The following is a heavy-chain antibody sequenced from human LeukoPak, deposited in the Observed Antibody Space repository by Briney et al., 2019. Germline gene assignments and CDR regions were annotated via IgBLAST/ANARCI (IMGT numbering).Heavy chain of an antibody. CDR2: ISNSGSTI. CDR3: ARHASGAYSWFDP. D-gene: IGHD1-26*01. J-gene: IGHJ5*02. V-gene: IGHV3-11*04. Sequence: GGSLRLSCAASRFTFSDYYMSWIRQAPGKGLEWVSYISNSGSTIYYADSVKGRFTISRDNAKNSLYLQMNSLRAEDTAVYYCARHASGAYSWFDPWGQGTLVTVSS. CDR1: RFTFSDYY.